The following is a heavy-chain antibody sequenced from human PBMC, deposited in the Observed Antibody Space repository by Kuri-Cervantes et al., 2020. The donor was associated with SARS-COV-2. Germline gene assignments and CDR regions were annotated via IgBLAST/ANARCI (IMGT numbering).Heavy chain of an antibody. J-gene: IGHJ6*03. D-gene: IGHD6-19*01. CDR1: GGSFSGYY. CDR3: ARSGWYSRGVTYYHLDV. CDR2: INHSGST. V-gene: IGHV4-34*01. Sequence: GSLRLSCAVYGGSFSGYYWSWIRQPPGKGLEWIGEINHSGSTNYNPSLKSRVTISVDTSKNQFSLNLTSVTAADTAVYFRARSGWYSRGVTYYHLDVWGKGTTVTVSS.